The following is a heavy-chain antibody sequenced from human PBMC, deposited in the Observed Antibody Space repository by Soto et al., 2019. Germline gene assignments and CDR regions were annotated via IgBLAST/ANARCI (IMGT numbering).Heavy chain of an antibody. J-gene: IGHJ4*02. CDR2: VYYTGST. Sequence: QVQLQESGPGLVKPSETLSLTCSVSGGSISGSYWSWIRQSPGKGLEWLGYVYYTGSTNYSPSLRSRVSISVYTSKNECSLRLSSVTAADTAVYFCARSVAVPGAHIDYWGQGTQVTVSS. CDR1: GGSISGSY. CDR3: ARSVAVPGAHIDY. D-gene: IGHD6-19*01. V-gene: IGHV4-59*01.